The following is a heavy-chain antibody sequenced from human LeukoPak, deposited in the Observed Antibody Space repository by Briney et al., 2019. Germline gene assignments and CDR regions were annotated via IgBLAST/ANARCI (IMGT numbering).Heavy chain of an antibody. CDR2: IYYSGST. Sequence: SETLSLTSSVSGGSISSSSYYWGCIRQPPGKGLEWIGNIYYSGSTNYNPSLKSRVTISVDTSKNQFSLKLSSVAAADTAVYYCARVSGSGSSSYYFDYWGQGTLVTVSS. CDR3: ARVSGSGSSSYYFDY. CDR1: GGSISSSSYY. J-gene: IGHJ4*02. D-gene: IGHD3-10*01. V-gene: IGHV4-39*07.